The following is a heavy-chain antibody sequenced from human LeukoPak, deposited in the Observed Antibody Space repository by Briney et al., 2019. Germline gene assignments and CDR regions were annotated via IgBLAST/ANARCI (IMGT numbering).Heavy chain of an antibody. Sequence: SETLSLTCAVYGGSFSGYYWSWIRHPPGKGLEWIGEVNLQGSTNYNPSLMGRVAISVDTSENHISLQLTSVTAADTAVYYCARGDSYGYRYWGQGTLVTVSS. CDR2: VNLQGST. CDR1: GGSFSGYY. V-gene: IGHV4-34*01. J-gene: IGHJ4*02. CDR3: ARGDSYGYRY. D-gene: IGHD5-18*01.